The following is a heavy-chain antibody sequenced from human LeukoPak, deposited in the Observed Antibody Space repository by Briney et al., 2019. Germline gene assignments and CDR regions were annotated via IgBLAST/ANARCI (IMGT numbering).Heavy chain of an antibody. CDR3: ARFREFRDACGGDCTVLGY. CDR1: GYTFTDYY. D-gene: IGHD2-21*02. V-gene: IGHV1-2*02. CDR2: INPNSGAT. J-gene: IGHJ4*02. Sequence: ASVKVSCKASGYTFTDYYMHWVRQAPGQGLEWMGWINPNSGATKYAQKFQGGVTMTRETSVNTVYMELSRLRSDDTAVYYCARFREFRDACGGDCTVLGYWGQGTLVTVSS.